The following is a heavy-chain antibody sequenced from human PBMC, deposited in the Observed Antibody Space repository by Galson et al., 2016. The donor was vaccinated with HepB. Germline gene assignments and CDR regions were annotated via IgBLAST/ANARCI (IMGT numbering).Heavy chain of an antibody. CDR2: MSGSGRGA. Sequence: SLRLSCAASGFPTFTNFAMSWVRRAPGKGLEWVSTMSGSGRGAFYADSVKGRFTISRDNSKNTLYLEMNSLRAEDTAVYYCAKNRGSDYKNYYMNVWGKGTTVTVSS. D-gene: IGHD4-11*01. V-gene: IGHV3-23*01. J-gene: IGHJ6*03. CDR3: AKNRGSDYKNYYMNV. CDR1: GFPTFTNFA.